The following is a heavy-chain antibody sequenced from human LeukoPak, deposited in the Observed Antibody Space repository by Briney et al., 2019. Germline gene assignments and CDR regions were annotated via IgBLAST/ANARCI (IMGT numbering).Heavy chain of an antibody. V-gene: IGHV4-31*03. CDR3: ARHGTKRSAGSELDV. CDR1: GCSISSVDYY. CDR2: ISYSGTS. Sequence: SQTLSLTCTVSGCSISSVDYYWNWIRQHPGKGLEGIGYISYSGTSYYKPSLKSRFTISVDTSKNKLSLKLTSVTAADTAVYYCARHGTKRSAGSELDVWGQGTTVTVSS. D-gene: IGHD2-8*01. J-gene: IGHJ6*02.